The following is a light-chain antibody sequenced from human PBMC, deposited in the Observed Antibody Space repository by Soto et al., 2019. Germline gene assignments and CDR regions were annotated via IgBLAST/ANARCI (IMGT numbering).Light chain of an antibody. CDR3: QQYGSSPIT. CDR2: GAS. CDR1: QSVSSSY. Sequence: EIVLTQSPGTLSLSPGERVILSCRASQSVSSSYLAWYQQKPGQAPRLLIYGASSRATGIPDRFSGSGSGTDFTLTISRLEPEDFAVYYCQQYGSSPITFGPGTKVDIK. J-gene: IGKJ3*01. V-gene: IGKV3-20*01.